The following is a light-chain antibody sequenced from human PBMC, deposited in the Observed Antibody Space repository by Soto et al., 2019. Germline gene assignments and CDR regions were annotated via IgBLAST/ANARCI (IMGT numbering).Light chain of an antibody. V-gene: IGKV3-15*01. CDR1: QSVSSN. Sequence: IVMTQSPATLSVSPGERATLSCRASQSVSSNLAWYQQKPGQAPRLLIYGASTRATGIPARSSGSGSGTEFTLTISSLQSEDFAVYYCQQYNNWPPTFGQGTKVEIK. J-gene: IGKJ1*01. CDR2: GAS. CDR3: QQYNNWPPT.